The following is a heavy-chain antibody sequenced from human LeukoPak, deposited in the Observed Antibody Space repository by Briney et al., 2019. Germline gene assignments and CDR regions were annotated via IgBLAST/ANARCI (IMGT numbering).Heavy chain of an antibody. V-gene: IGHV4-61*01. CDR3: ARATPPGGDSSSWYRYYYYYGMDV. D-gene: IGHD6-13*01. J-gene: IGHJ6*02. Sequence: PSETLSLTCTVSGGSVSSGSYYWSWIRQPPGKGLEWIGCIYYSGSTNYNPSLKSRVTISVDTSKNQFSLKLSSVTAADTAVYYCARATPPGGDSSSWYRYYYYYGMDVWGQGTTVTVSS. CDR1: GGSVSSGSYY. CDR2: IYYSGST.